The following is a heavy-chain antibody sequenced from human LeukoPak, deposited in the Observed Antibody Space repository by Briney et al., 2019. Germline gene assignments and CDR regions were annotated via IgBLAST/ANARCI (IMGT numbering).Heavy chain of an antibody. CDR2: FDPEGGET. CDR1: RYTLTDVS. V-gene: IGHV1-24*01. Sequence: SVKVSCKISRYTLTDVSMHWVRQAPGKGLEWMGGFDPEGGETIYAQKFQGRVTMTEDPSADTAYMELRSLSSEDTAVYYCGIGRKFDWLLCHHWGQGTLVTVSS. J-gene: IGHJ5*02. CDR3: GIGRKFDWLLCHH. D-gene: IGHD3-9*01.